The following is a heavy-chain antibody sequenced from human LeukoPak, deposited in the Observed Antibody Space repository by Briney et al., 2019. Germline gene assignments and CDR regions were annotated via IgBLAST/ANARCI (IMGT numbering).Heavy chain of an antibody. CDR2: IYYSGST. V-gene: IGHV4-59*06. Sequence: SETLSLTCTVSGGSISSYYWSWIRQHPGKGLEWIGYIYYSGSTYYNPSHKSRVTISVDTSKNQFSLKLNSVTAADTAVYYCARSLLIKFGGVVDFWGQGTLVTVSS. D-gene: IGHD3-16*01. CDR1: GGSISSYY. CDR3: ARSLLIKFGGVVDF. J-gene: IGHJ4*02.